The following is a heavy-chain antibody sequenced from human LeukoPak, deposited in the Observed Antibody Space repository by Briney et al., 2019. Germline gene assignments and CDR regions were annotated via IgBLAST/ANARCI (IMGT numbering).Heavy chain of an antibody. CDR3: ARGGSGSYYMDV. J-gene: IGHJ6*03. CDR2: ISSSSSYI. D-gene: IGHD1-26*01. Sequence: PGGSLRLSCAASGFTFSSCSMNWVRQAPGKVLEWVSSISSSSSYIYYADSVKGRFTISRDNAKNSLYLQMNSLRAEDTAVYYCARGGSGSYYMDVWGKGTTVTISS. V-gene: IGHV3-21*01. CDR1: GFTFSSCS.